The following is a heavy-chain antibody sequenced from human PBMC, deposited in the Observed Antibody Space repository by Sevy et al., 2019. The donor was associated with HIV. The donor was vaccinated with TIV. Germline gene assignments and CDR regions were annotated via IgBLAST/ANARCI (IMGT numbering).Heavy chain of an antibody. D-gene: IGHD2-15*01. J-gene: IGHJ4*02. Sequence: GSLRLSCAVYGGSFSGYYWSWIRQPPGKGLEWIAEISHSGSTNYNPSLKSRVTISVATSKNQFSLKLSSVTAADTAVYYCAIRSGGHYFDYWGQGTLVTVSS. V-gene: IGHV4-34*01. CDR3: AIRSGGHYFDY. CDR1: GGSFSGYY. CDR2: ISHSGST.